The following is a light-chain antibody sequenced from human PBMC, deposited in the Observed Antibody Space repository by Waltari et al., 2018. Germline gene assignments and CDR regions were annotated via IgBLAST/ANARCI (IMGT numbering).Light chain of an antibody. CDR1: QSISSN. J-gene: IGKJ2*01. CDR3: QQHNNWPPDT. CDR2: GAS. V-gene: IGKV3-15*01. Sequence: EIVMTQSPATLSVSPGERATLSCRASQSISSNLAWYQQKPGQAPRLLIYGASTRATGVPARFSGSGSGTEFTLTISSMKSEGFAVYYCQQHNNWPPDTFGQGTKLEIK.